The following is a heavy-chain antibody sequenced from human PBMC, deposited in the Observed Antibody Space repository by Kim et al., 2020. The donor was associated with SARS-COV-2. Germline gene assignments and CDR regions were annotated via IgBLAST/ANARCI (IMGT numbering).Heavy chain of an antibody. J-gene: IGHJ3*01. Sequence: GGSLRLSCTASGFTFGDYAVTWFRQVPGKGLEWLGFIRSTAFRGTPEYAASVRGRFTISRDDSKSVAYLQMNSLTKEDTAVYYCSRDLTAIVVIHQHSF. V-gene: IGHV3-49*03. CDR2: IRSTAFRGTP. CDR3: SRDLTAIVVIHQHSF. D-gene: IGHD2-21*01. CDR1: GFTFGDYA.